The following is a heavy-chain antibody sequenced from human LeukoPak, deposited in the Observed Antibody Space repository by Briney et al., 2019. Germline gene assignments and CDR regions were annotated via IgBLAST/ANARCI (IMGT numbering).Heavy chain of an antibody. CDR3: ARHDGRSGGTMGALDS. D-gene: IGHD4-23*01. CDR2: IYDSRTI. V-gene: IGHV4-39*01. CDR1: VGSISSGSHH. J-gene: IGHJ4*02. Sequence: PSETLSLTCTVSVGSISSGSHHWGWFRQAPGKGLEWIGSIYDSRTIYYNPSLNSRVTISAVTSKNQFSLQLNSVTAADTAVYYCARHDGRSGGTMGALDSWGQGSLVTVSS.